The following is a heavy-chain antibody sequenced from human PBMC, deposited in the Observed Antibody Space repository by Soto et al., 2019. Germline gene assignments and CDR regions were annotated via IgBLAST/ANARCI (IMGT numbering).Heavy chain of an antibody. CDR1: GGSISSGGYY. D-gene: IGHD2-21*02. J-gene: IGHJ2*01. Sequence: SETLSLTCTVSGGSISSGGYYWSWIRQHPGKGLEWIGYIYYSGSTYYNPSLKSRVTISVDTSKNQFSLKLSSVTAADTAVYYCARGAYCGGDSYREVPPDWYFDLWGRGTLVTVSS. V-gene: IGHV4-31*03. CDR3: ARGAYCGGDSYREVPPDWYFDL. CDR2: IYYSGST.